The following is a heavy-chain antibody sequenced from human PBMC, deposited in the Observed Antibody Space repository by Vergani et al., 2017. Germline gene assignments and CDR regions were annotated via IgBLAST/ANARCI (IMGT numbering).Heavy chain of an antibody. V-gene: IGHV7-4-1*02. CDR3: ATPNYDIWTRYYYGMDV. D-gene: IGHD3-9*01. J-gene: IGHJ6*02. CDR2: INTNTGNP. Sequence: QVQLVQSGSELKKPGASVKVSCKASGYTFTSYAMNWVRQAPGQGLEWMGWINTNTGNPTYAQGFTGRFVFSLATSVSTAYLQISSLKAEDTAVYYCATPNYDIWTRYYYGMDVWGQGTTVTVSS. CDR1: GYTFTSYA.